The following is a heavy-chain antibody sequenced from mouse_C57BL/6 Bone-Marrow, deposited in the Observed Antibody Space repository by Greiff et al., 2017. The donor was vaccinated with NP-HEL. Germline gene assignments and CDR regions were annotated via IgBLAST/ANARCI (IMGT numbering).Heavy chain of an antibody. J-gene: IGHJ1*03. D-gene: IGHD1-1*01. CDR1: GYSITSDY. CDR2: ISYSGST. V-gene: IGHV3-8*01. CDR3: ARGYGSSHWYFDV. Sequence: EVKLVESGPGLAKPSQTLSLTCSVTGYSITSDYWNWIRKFPGNKLEYMGYISYSGSTYYNPSLKSRISITRDTSKNQYYLQLNSVTTEDTATYYCARGYGSSHWYFDVWGTGTTVTVSS.